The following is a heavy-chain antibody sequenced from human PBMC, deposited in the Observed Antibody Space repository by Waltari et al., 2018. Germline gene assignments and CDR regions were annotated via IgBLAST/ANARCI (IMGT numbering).Heavy chain of an antibody. D-gene: IGHD3-10*01. Sequence: EVQLVESGGGLVQPGGSLSLSCAASGFTFADFAMHWVRLVAGRGLVWVSAISWNGGTIAYADSVKGRFTISRDNTKSSLHLQMHSLRTEDTAVYYCAKEMRLRGILITSVDFWGQGIPVTVSS. J-gene: IGHJ4*02. CDR1: GFTFADFA. V-gene: IGHV3-9*01. CDR3: AKEMRLRGILITSVDF. CDR2: ISWNGGTI.